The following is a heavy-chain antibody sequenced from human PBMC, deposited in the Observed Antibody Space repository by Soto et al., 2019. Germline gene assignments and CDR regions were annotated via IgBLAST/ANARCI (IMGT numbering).Heavy chain of an antibody. CDR1: GYTFTSYG. V-gene: IGHV1-18*01. CDR2: ISAYNGNT. D-gene: IGHD5-18*01. J-gene: IGHJ4*02. Sequence: GASVKVSCKASGYTFTSYGISWVRQAPGQGLEWMGWISAYNGNTNYAQKLQGRVTMTTDTSTSTAYMELRSLRSDDTAVYYCARGPPEGIQLWLPWFDYWGQGTLVTVSS. CDR3: ARGPPEGIQLWLPWFDY.